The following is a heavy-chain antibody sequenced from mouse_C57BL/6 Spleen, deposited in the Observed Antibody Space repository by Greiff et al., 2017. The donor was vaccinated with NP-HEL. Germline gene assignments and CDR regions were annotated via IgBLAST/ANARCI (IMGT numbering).Heavy chain of an antibody. CDR3: AREDLVTTVGAY. J-gene: IGHJ3*01. Sequence: DVKLVESGPELVKPGASVKMSCKASGYTFTDYYMHWVKQSHGKSLEWIGYIYPNNGGNGYNQKFKGKATLTVDKSSSTAYMELRSLTSEDSAVYYCAREDLVTTVGAYWGQGTLVTVSA. CDR2: IYPNNGGN. D-gene: IGHD1-1*01. V-gene: IGHV1-34*01. CDR1: GYTFTDYY.